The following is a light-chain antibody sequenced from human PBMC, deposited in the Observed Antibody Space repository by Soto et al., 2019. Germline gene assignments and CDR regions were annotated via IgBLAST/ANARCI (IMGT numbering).Light chain of an antibody. CDR3: CSYASGSTFV. CDR1: SSDVGGYNL. CDR2: EGS. J-gene: IGLJ1*01. V-gene: IGLV2-23*03. Sequence: QSALTQPASVSGSPGQSITLSCTGTSSDVGGYNLVSWYQQHPGNAPKLMIYEGSKRPSGVSNRFSGSRSGDTASLTISGLQAEDEADYYCCSYASGSTFVFGTGTKLTVL.